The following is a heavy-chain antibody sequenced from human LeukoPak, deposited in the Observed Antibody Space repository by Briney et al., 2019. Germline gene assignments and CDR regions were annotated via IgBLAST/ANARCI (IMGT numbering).Heavy chain of an antibody. J-gene: IGHJ4*02. CDR3: ATQAPNHYDFWSGALDY. V-gene: IGHV4-59*08. Sequence: SETLSLTCTVSGGSISSYYWSWIRQPPGKGLKWIGYIYYSGSTNYNPSLKSRVTISVDTSKNQFSLKLSSVTAADTAVYYCATQAPNHYDFWSGALDYWGQGTLVTVSS. CDR1: GGSISSYY. CDR2: IYYSGST. D-gene: IGHD3-3*01.